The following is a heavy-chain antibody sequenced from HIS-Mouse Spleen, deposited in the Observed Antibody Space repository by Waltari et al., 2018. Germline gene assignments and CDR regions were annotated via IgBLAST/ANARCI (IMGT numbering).Heavy chain of an antibody. V-gene: IGHV4-39*07. J-gene: IGHJ2*01. D-gene: IGHD6-13*01. CDR1: GGSISGHSHS. CDR3: AREIPYSSSWYDWYFDL. Sequence: QLQLQESGPGLVKPSQPLSLTSPVSGGSISGHSHSWVWIRQPPGKGLVGIGSIYYSGSTYYNPSLKSRVTISVDTSKNQFSLKLSSVTAADTAVYYCAREIPYSSSWYDWYFDLWGRGTLVTVSS. CDR2: IYYSGST.